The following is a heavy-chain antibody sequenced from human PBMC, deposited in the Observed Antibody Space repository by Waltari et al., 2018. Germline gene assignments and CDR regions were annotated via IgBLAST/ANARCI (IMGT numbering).Heavy chain of an antibody. Sequence: QVQLVQSGAEVKKPGASVKVSCKASGYTFTGYYMHWVRQAPGQGLEWMGRINPNMGGTNYAKKFQGRVTMTRDTSISTAYMELSRLRAEDTAVYYCARTPSQEGIAAAGRFDYWGQGTLVTVSS. J-gene: IGHJ4*02. CDR3: ARTPSQEGIAAAGRFDY. D-gene: IGHD6-13*01. CDR1: GYTFTGYY. V-gene: IGHV1-2*06. CDR2: INPNMGGT.